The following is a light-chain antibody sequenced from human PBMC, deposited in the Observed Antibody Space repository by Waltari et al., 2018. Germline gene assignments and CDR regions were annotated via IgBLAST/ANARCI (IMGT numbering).Light chain of an antibody. J-gene: IGKJ4*01. V-gene: IGKV3-11*01. CDR1: QTVDTY. Sequence: EIVLTQSPATLSLSPGERATLSCSARQTVDTYLAWYQQRPGQAPRLRIYDTSNRATGIPDRFSGSGSETDFTLTISSLEPEDFAVYYCQQRRRWPLTFGGGSKVEI. CDR2: DTS. CDR3: QQRRRWPLT.